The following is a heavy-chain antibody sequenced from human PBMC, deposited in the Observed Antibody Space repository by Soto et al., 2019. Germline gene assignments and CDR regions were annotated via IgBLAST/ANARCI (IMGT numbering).Heavy chain of an antibody. J-gene: IGHJ4*02. D-gene: IGHD3-10*01. CDR1: GVDLTNDW. CDR3: VRASTLVRGIITYHYDS. V-gene: IGHV3-74*01. Sequence: EVHLVESGGGLVQPGGSLRLSCAASGVDLTNDWMHWVRQAPGKGLVWVSRINSDGSITTYAGSVKGRFTISRDNAKNKHYLQMSSLRAEDTAVYYCVRASTLVRGIITYHYDSWGQGTLVTVSS. CDR2: INSDGSIT.